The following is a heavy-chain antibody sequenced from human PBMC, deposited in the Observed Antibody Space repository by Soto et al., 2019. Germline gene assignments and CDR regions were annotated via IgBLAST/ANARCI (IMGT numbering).Heavy chain of an antibody. CDR3: ARVFSDSSSFFDP. Sequence: SVKVSCKTSGYTFSTYNSKWVRQATGQGLEWMRWMNPNSTNTGYAQKFHDRVTVNKNAYMEVSSLRSDDTAVYYCARVFSDSSSFFDPWGQGALVTVSS. J-gene: IGHJ5*02. CDR1: GYTFSTYN. CDR2: MNPNSTNT. V-gene: IGHV1-8*01. D-gene: IGHD6-13*01.